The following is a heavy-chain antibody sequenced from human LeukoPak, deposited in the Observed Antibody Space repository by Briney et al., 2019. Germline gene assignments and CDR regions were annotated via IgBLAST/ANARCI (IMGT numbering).Heavy chain of an antibody. J-gene: IGHJ4*02. D-gene: IGHD3-22*01. Sequence: GESLKISCKGSGYSFTNYWIGWVRPMPGKGLEWMGIIYPGDSDTTYSPSFQGQVTISADKSISTAYLQWSSLKASDTAMYYCARFAYGSDYFPGHYWGQGTLVTVSS. V-gene: IGHV5-51*01. CDR1: GYSFTNYW. CDR3: ARFAYGSDYFPGHY. CDR2: IYPGDSDT.